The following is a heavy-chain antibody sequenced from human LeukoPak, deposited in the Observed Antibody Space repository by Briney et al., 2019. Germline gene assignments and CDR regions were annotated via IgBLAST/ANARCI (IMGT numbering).Heavy chain of an antibody. CDR3: ARESYYDSSGNGFDL. V-gene: IGHV3-74*01. D-gene: IGHD3-22*01. J-gene: IGHJ3*01. CDR1: GFTLSSYW. CDR2: INSDGSST. Sequence: PGGSLRLSCAASGFTLSSYWMHWVRQAPGKGLVWVSRINSDGSSTNYADSVKGRFTFSRDNAKNTLYLQMNSLRAEDTAVYYCARESYYDSSGNGFDLWGQGTMVTVSS.